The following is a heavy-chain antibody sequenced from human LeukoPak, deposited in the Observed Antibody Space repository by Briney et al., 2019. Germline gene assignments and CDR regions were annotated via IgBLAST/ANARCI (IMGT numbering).Heavy chain of an antibody. CDR2: IYYSGST. CDR3: ARHYSSGWLNFDY. V-gene: IGHV4-59*08. Sequence: SETLSLTCTVSGGSISSYYWSWIRQPPGKGLEWIGYIYYSGSTNYNPSLKSRVTISVDTSKNQFSLKLSSVTAADTAVYYCARHYSSGWLNFDYWGQGTLVTVSS. CDR1: GGSISSYY. D-gene: IGHD6-19*01. J-gene: IGHJ4*02.